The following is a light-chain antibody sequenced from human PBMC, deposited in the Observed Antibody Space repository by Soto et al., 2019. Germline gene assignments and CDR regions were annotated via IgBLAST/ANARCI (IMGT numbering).Light chain of an antibody. J-gene: IGKJ2*01. Sequence: EIVMTQSPATLSVSPGETATLSCRASNSVATNLARYQQKPGQSPRLLIYGASTRATGIPARFTGSGSGTEFTLTLSSLQSEDFAVYYCQHYHNWPPYTFGQGTKVDI. CDR2: GAS. CDR1: NSVATN. CDR3: QHYHNWPPYT. V-gene: IGKV3-15*01.